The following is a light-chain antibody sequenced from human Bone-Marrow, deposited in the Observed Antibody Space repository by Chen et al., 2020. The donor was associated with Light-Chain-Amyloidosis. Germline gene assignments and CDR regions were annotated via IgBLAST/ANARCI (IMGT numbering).Light chain of an antibody. CDR3: SSSATGNTWV. Sequence: QSALTQPASVSGSPGQSIISSCTGASSDVSWYQQHPDKAPKLVIYDVIHRPAGFSSCFSGSKSGNPASLTISGLQAEDEADYFCSSSATGNTWVCGGGTKLTVL. J-gene: IGLJ3*02. V-gene: IGLV2-14*03. CDR2: DVI. CDR1: SSDV.